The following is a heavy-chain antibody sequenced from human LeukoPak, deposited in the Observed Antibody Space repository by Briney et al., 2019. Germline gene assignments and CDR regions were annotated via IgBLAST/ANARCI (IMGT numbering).Heavy chain of an antibody. CDR1: GFTFDDYT. CDR2: ISWDGGST. D-gene: IGHD3-22*01. V-gene: IGHV3-43*01. Sequence: PGGSLRLSCAASGFTFDDYTMHWVRQAPGKGLEWVSLISWDGGSTYYADSVKGRFTISRDNSKNSLYLQMNSLRTEDTALYYCAKDFHYYDSSGYSDYWGQGTLVTVSS. CDR3: AKDFHYYDSSGYSDY. J-gene: IGHJ4*02.